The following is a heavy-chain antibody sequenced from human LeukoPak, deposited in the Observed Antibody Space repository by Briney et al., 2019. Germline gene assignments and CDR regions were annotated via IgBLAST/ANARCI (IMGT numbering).Heavy chain of an antibody. CDR3: AGSFGETHNWFDP. Sequence: SETLSLTCTVSGGSISSSSYYWGWIRQPPGKGLEWIGSIYYSGSTYYNPSLKSRVTISVDTSKNQFSLKLSSVTAADTAVYYCAGSFGETHNWFDPWGQGTLVTVSS. V-gene: IGHV4-39*01. CDR1: GGSISSSSYY. D-gene: IGHD3-10*01. J-gene: IGHJ5*02. CDR2: IYYSGST.